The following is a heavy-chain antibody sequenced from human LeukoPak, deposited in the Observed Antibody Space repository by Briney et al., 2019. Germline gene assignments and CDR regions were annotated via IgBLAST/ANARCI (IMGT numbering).Heavy chain of an antibody. CDR2: VYNSGNT. CDR3: ARDGLWFGENYMDV. CDR1: GGSMSSYY. V-gene: IGHV4-59*01. D-gene: IGHD3-10*01. J-gene: IGHJ6*03. Sequence: PSETLSLTCTVSGGSMSSYYWSWIRQPPGKGLEWIGYVYNSGNTNYNPSLKSRVTISVDTSKNQFSLKLSSVTAADTAVYYCARDGLWFGENYMDVWGKGTTVTVSS.